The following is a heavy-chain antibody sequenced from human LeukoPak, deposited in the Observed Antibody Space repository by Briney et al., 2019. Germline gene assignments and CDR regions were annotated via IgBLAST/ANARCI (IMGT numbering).Heavy chain of an antibody. CDR2: ISGGGSST. V-gene: IGHV3-23*01. J-gene: IGHJ4*02. CDR1: GFTFNICA. D-gene: IGHD5-12*01. Sequence: GGSLRLSCAASGFTFNICAMNWVRQAPGKGLEWVSTISGGGSSTYYADSVKGRFTISRDNSKNTLYLQMNSLRVEDTAVYYCAKAPCGYEWRFDYWGQGTLVTVSS. CDR3: AKAPCGYEWRFDY.